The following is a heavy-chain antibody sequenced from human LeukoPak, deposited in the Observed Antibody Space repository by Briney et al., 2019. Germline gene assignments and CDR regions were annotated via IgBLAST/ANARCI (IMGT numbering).Heavy chain of an antibody. D-gene: IGHD6-19*01. CDR2: IYYSGST. V-gene: IGHV4-39*01. J-gene: IGHJ4*02. Sequence: SETLSLTCTVSGGSISSSSYYWGWIRQPPGKGLEWIGSIYYSGSTYYNPSLKSRVTISVDTSKNQFSLKLSSVTAADTAVYYCARQYSSGWYEAPFDYWGQGTLVTVSS. CDR3: ARQYSSGWYEAPFDY. CDR1: GGSISSSSYY.